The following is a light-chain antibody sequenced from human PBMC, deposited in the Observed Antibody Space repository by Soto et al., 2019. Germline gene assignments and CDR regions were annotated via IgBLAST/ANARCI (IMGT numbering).Light chain of an antibody. Sequence: QSVLTQPASVSGAPGQRVTISCTGSSSNIGAGYDVQWYQQLPGTAPRLLIYANTNRPSGVPDRFSGSKSGTSASLAITGLQAEDEAEYHCQSYDSSLRGAVFGGGTKLTVL. J-gene: IGLJ2*01. V-gene: IGLV1-40*01. CDR1: SSNIGAGYD. CDR2: ANT. CDR3: QSYDSSLRGAV.